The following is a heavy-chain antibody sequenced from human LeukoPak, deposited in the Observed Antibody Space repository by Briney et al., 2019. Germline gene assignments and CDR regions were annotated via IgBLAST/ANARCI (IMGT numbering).Heavy chain of an antibody. CDR3: AKGKWELHGFDY. Sequence: GGSLRLSCAASGFTFSSYAMSWVRQAPGKGLEWVSAISGSGGSTYYADSVKGRFSISRDNSKNTLYLQMNSLRAEDTAVYYCAKGKWELHGFDYWGQGTTVTVSS. CDR1: GFTFSSYA. CDR2: ISGSGGST. V-gene: IGHV3-23*01. J-gene: IGHJ4*03. D-gene: IGHD1-26*01.